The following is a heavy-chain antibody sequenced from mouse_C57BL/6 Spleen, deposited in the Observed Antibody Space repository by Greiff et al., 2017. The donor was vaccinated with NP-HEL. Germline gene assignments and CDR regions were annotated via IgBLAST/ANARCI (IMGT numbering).Heavy chain of an antibody. CDR2: IDPEDGDT. D-gene: IGHD1-1*01. CDR1: GFNIKDYY. Sequence: VQLQQSGAELVRPGASVKLSCTASGFNIKDYYMHWVKQRPEQGLEWIGRIDPEDGDTEYAPKFQGKATMTADTSSNTAYLQLSSLTSEDTAVYYCTTDYYGSSYVNYFDYWGHGTTLTVSS. V-gene: IGHV14-1*01. J-gene: IGHJ2*01. CDR3: TTDYYGSSYVNYFDY.